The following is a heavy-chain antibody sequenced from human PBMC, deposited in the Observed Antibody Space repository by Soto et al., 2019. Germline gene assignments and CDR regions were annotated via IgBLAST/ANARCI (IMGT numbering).Heavy chain of an antibody. CDR3: MDV. Sequence: QVQLVQSGAEVRKPGASVKVSCKASGYTFSTSGMSWLRQAPGQGLEWMGWISTYNGDTNDAPKFQDRVTMTSDTSTSTVYMELRRLRSDDTAVYYGMDVWGQGTRVTVSS. J-gene: IGHJ6*02. CDR1: GYTFSTSG. CDR2: ISTYNGDT. V-gene: IGHV1-18*01.